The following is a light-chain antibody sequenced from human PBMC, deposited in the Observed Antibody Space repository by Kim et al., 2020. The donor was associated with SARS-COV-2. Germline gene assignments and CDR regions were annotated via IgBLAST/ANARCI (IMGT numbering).Light chain of an antibody. J-gene: IGKJ1*01. CDR3: LQYDNSPRT. CDR2: GAS. Sequence: LSPGERATLSCRASQSLSRRYLAWYQQRPGQAPRLLIHGASSRATGIPDRFSGSGSGTDFTLTISRLEPEDFAVYYCLQYDNSPRTFGQGTKVDIK. V-gene: IGKV3-20*01. CDR1: QSLSRRY.